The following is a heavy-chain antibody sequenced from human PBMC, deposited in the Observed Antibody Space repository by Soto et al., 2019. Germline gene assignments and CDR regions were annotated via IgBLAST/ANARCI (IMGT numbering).Heavy chain of an antibody. CDR2: IWNDGSNK. V-gene: IGHV3-33*01. D-gene: IGHD6-13*01. CDR3: AREGGLGSRRWPCFDY. CDR1: GFTFSSYG. Sequence: QVQLVESGGGVVQPGRSLRLSCAASGFTFSSYGMHWVRQAPGKGLEWVAVIWNDGSNKYYADSVKGRFTISRDNSQNXLHLQMNSLRAEDTAVYYCAREGGLGSRRWPCFDYWGQGTLVTVSS. J-gene: IGHJ4*02.